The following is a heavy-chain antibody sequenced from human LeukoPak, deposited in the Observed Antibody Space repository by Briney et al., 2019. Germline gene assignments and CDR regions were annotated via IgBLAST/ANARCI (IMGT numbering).Heavy chain of an antibody. D-gene: IGHD6-19*01. CDR3: TRGPPESLVTSGGWVPFDC. Sequence: ASVKVSCKASGYTFSSYGISWVRQAPGQGLEWMGWISAYDGNTNYAQKVQGRVTMTIDTSTRTAYMEMRGLRPDDPAMYYCTRGPPESLVTSGGWVPFDCWGQGTLATVSS. V-gene: IGHV1-18*01. J-gene: IGHJ4*02. CDR2: ISAYDGNT. CDR1: GYTFSSYG.